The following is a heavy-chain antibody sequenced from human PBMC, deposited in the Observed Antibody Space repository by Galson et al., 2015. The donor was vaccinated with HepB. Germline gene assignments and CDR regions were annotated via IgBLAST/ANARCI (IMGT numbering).Heavy chain of an antibody. Sequence: SVKVSCKASGGTFSSYAISWVRQAPGQGLEWMGGIIPIFGTANYAQKFQGRVTITADESTSTAYMELSSLRSEDTAVYYCARGRGCSSTSCYRVIFDYWGQGTLVTVSS. CDR2: IIPIFGTA. V-gene: IGHV1-69*13. D-gene: IGHD2-2*02. CDR1: GGTFSSYA. CDR3: ARGRGCSSTSCYRVIFDY. J-gene: IGHJ4*02.